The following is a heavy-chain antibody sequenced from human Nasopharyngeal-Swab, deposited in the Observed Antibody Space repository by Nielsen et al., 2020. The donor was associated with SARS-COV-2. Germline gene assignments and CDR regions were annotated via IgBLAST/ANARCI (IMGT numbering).Heavy chain of an antibody. J-gene: IGHJ4*02. CDR3: ATADPAGSPSVWFDY. D-gene: IGHD1-14*01. CDR2: INPNSGGT. Sequence: ASVKVSCKASGYTFTGYYMHWVRQAPGQGLEWMGRINPNSGGTNYAQKFQGRVTMTRDTSISTAYMELSRLRSGDTAVYYCATADPAGSPSVWFDYWGQGTLVTVSS. V-gene: IGHV1-2*06. CDR1: GYTFTGYY.